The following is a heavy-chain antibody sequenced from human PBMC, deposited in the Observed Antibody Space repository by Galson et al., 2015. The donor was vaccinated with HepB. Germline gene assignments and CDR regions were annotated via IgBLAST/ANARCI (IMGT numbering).Heavy chain of an antibody. J-gene: IGHJ4*02. CDR1: GFIVSSNY. Sequence: SLRLSCAASGFIVSSNYMSWVRQAPGKGLEWVAVLYTDETPYYADSVKGRFTISRSDSNNTVFLQMNSLGVDDTAVYYCARTLTSGVFDYWGQGTLVTVSS. CDR2: LYTDETP. CDR3: ARTLTSGVFDY. D-gene: IGHD4-11*01. V-gene: IGHV3-66*01.